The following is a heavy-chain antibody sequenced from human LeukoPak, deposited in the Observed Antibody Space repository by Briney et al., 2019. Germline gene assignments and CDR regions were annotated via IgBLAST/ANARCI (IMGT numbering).Heavy chain of an antibody. CDR3: ARDRHGSGSYYPPGFDH. CDR2: INPNSGGT. CDR1: GYTFTSYG. Sequence: ASVKVSCKASGYTFTSYGISWVRQAPGQGLEWMGWINPNSGGTNYAQKLQGRVTMTTDTSTSTAYMELRSLRSDDTAVYYCARDRHGSGSYYPPGFDHWGQGTLVTVSS. D-gene: IGHD3-10*01. J-gene: IGHJ4*02. V-gene: IGHV1-18*01.